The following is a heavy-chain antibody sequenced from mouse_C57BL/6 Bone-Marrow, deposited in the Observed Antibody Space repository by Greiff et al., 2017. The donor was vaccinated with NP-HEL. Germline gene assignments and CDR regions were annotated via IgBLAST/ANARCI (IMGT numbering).Heavy chain of an antibody. V-gene: IGHV5-4*01. J-gene: IGHJ4*01. D-gene: IGHD1-1*01. CDR2: ISDGGSYT. Sequence: EVQLVESGGGLVKPGGSLKLSCAASGFTFSSYAMSWVRQTPEKRLEWVATISDGGSYTYYPDNVKGRFTISRDNAKNNLYLQMSHLKSEDTAMYYCARDDYYGSSFYYAMDYWGQGTSVTVSS. CDR3: ARDDYYGSSFYYAMDY. CDR1: GFTFSSYA.